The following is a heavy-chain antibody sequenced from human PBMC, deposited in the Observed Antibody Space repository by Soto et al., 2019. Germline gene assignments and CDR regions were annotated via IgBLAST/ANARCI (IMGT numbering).Heavy chain of an antibody. CDR2: IYYSGST. CDR3: ARVGCRGGSCYTFDY. Sequence: QVQLQESGPGLVKPSQTLSLTCTVSGGSISSGDYYWSWIRQPPGKDLEWIGYIYYSGSTYYNPSLTSLFTISVDTSKNQFSLRLSSVSAADTAVYYCARVGCRGGSCYTFDYWGQGTLVTVSS. V-gene: IGHV4-30-4*01. CDR1: GGSISSGDYY. D-gene: IGHD2-15*01. J-gene: IGHJ4*02.